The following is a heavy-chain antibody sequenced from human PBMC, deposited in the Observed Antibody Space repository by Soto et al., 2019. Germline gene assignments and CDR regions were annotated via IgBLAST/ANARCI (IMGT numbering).Heavy chain of an antibody. CDR2: INHSGST. J-gene: IGHJ6*02. D-gene: IGHD6-13*01. Sequence: SETLSLTCAVYGGSFSGYYWSWIRQPPGKGLEWIGEINHSGSTNYNPSLKSRVTISVDTSKNQFSLKLSSVTAADTAVYYCARAPIAPYGMDVWGQGTTVTVSS. CDR3: ARAPIAPYGMDV. V-gene: IGHV4-34*01. CDR1: GGSFSGYY.